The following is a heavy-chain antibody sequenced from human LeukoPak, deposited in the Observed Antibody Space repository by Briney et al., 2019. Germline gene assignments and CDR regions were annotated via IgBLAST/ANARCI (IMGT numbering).Heavy chain of an antibody. CDR3: ARLSSGWREFDL. J-gene: IGHJ4*02. Sequence: GGSLRLSCAASGFTFRIYWMSWVRQAPGKGLEWVANIKQDGSEKYYVDSAKGRFTISRDNAKNSLYLQMNSLRAEDTAVYYCARLSSGWREFDLWGQGTLVTVSS. V-gene: IGHV3-7*01. CDR2: IKQDGSEK. D-gene: IGHD6-19*01. CDR1: GFTFRIYW.